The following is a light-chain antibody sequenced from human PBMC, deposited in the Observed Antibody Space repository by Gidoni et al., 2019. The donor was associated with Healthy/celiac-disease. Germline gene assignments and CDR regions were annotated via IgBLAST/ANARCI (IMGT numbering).Light chain of an antibody. J-gene: IGLJ2*01. Sequence: QSVLTQPPSVAAAPAQKVTISCSGSSSNIGNNYVSWYQPLPGTAPKLLIYDNDNRSSGIPDRFSGSKSGTSATLGITGLQTGDEADYYCGTWDSSLSAVVFGGGTKLTVL. V-gene: IGLV1-51*01. CDR2: DND. CDR1: SSNIGNNY. CDR3: GTWDSSLSAVV.